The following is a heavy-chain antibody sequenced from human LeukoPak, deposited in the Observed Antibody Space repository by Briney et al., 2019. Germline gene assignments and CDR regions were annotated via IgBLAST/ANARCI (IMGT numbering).Heavy chain of an antibody. CDR2: IYYSGNT. CDR3: ARPVPSRLGWFDP. Sequence: PSETLSLTCTVSGGSISSSNYYWGWIRQPPGKGLEWIGTIYYSGNTYYNPSLKSRVTISVDTSKYQFSLKLNSVTAADTAVYYCARPVPSRLGWFDPWGQGTLVTVSS. CDR1: GGSISSSNYY. J-gene: IGHJ5*02. D-gene: IGHD3-10*01. V-gene: IGHV4-39*01.